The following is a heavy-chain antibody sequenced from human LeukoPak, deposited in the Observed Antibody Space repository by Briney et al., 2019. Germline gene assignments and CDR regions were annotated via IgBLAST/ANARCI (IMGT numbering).Heavy chain of an antibody. Sequence: PGGSLRPSCAVSGFTFSGYAMHWVRQAPGKGLEHVSTINTDGGSTYYAKSVKGRFTISRDNSKNTLYLQMGSLRAEDMAVYYCARRERDGYNYFDYWGQGTLVTVSS. J-gene: IGHJ4*02. D-gene: IGHD5-24*01. CDR3: ARRERDGYNYFDY. CDR2: INTDGGST. CDR1: GFTFSGYA. V-gene: IGHV3-64*01.